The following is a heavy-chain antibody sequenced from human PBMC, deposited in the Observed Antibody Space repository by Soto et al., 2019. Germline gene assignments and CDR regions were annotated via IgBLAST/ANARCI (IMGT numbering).Heavy chain of an antibody. J-gene: IGHJ4*02. D-gene: IGHD3-3*01. CDR1: GFIFSNYG. CDR3: ARDGFGLQGPQYDY. V-gene: IGHV3-33*01. CDR2: IWYDGTNQ. Sequence: GGSLRLSCAASGFIFSNYGIHWVRQAPGKGLEWVALIWYDGTNQYYADSVKGRFTISRDNSKNTLYLQMNSLRAEDTGVYYCARDGFGLQGPQYDYWGQGTLVTVSS.